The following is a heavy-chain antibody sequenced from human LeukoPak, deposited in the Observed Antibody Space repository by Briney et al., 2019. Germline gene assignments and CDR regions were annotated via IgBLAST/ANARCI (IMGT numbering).Heavy chain of an antibody. CDR2: INHRGDT. CDR3: ARGPTVSETGYFDY. D-gene: IGHD4-11*01. J-gene: IGHJ4*03. CDR1: GGSFSTYY. V-gene: IGHV4-34*01. Sequence: PSETPSLTCAVYGGSFSTYYWSWIRQSPGKGLEWIAEINHRGDTNYNPSVKSRVTISVDTSKNQFSLKVRSLTAADTAVYYCARGPTVSETGYFDYWGQGTLVTVSS.